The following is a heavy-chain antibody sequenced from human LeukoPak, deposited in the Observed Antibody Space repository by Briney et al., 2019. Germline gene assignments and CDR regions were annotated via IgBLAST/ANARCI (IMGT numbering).Heavy chain of an antibody. CDR2: ISNDESNK. CDR3: VLGHYGGLFDN. Sequence: GGSLRLSCAAYGFTFTRYDMHWVRQAPGKGLEWVAVISNDESNKDYGNSVKGRFTIARDNSKNTLYLQMNSLRVEDTAVYYCVLGHYGGLFDNWGQGALVTVSS. CDR1: GFTFTRYD. D-gene: IGHD4-23*01. V-gene: IGHV3-30-3*01. J-gene: IGHJ4*02.